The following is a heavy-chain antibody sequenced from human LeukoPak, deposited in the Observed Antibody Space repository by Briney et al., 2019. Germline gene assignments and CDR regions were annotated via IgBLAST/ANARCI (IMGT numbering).Heavy chain of an antibody. CDR2: ISGSGGST. V-gene: IGHV3-23*01. Sequence: GGSLRLSCAASGFTFSSYAMSWVRQAPGKGLEWVSAISGSGGSTYYADSVKGRFTISRDNSKNTLYLQVNSLRAEDTAVYYCAKGFKRYIPLPDYMDVWGKGTTVTVSS. J-gene: IGHJ6*03. CDR3: AKGFKRYIPLPDYMDV. CDR1: GFTFSSYA. D-gene: IGHD1-14*01.